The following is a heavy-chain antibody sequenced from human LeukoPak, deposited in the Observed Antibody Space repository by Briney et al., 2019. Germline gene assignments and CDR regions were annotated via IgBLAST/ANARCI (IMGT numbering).Heavy chain of an antibody. CDR2: ISGSGGSP. V-gene: IGHV3-23*01. D-gene: IGHD2-2*01. J-gene: IGHJ6*03. CDR1: GFTFSSFA. CDR3: AKGHYQGFYYMDV. Sequence: GGSLRLSCAASGFTFSSFAMSWVRQAPGKGLEWVSTISGSGGSPYYADSVKGRFTISRDNSENTVYLQMSSLRAEDTAIYYCAKGHYQGFYYMDVWGKGTTVTVSS.